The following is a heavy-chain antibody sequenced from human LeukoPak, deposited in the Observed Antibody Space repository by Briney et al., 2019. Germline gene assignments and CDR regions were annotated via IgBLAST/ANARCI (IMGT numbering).Heavy chain of an antibody. Sequence: ASVKVSCKASGYTFTGYYMHWVRQAPGQGLEWMGWINPNSGGANYAQKFQGRVTMTRDTSISTAYMELSRLRSDDTAVYYCARDVTRYYCSGGSCSTWYAFDIRGQGTMVTVSS. D-gene: IGHD2-15*01. CDR2: INPNSGGA. V-gene: IGHV1-2*02. CDR3: ARDVTRYYCSGGSCSTWYAFDI. J-gene: IGHJ3*02. CDR1: GYTFTGYY.